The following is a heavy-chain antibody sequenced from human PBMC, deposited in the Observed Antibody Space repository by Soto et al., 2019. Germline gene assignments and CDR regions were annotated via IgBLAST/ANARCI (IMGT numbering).Heavy chain of an antibody. J-gene: IGHJ4*02. D-gene: IGHD6-19*01. CDR1: GFTFSSYG. Sequence: GGSLRLSCAASGFTFSSYGMHWVRQAPGKGLEWVAVISYDGSNKYYADSVKGRFTISRDNSKNTLYLQMNSLRAEDTAVYYCAKATTPGIAVAGTCFDYWGQGTLVTVS. CDR3: AKATTPGIAVAGTCFDY. CDR2: ISYDGSNK. V-gene: IGHV3-30*18.